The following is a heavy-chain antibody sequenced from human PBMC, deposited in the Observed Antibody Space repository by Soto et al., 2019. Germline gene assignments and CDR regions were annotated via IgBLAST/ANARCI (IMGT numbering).Heavy chain of an antibody. D-gene: IGHD2-15*01. Sequence: TLSLTCTVSGGSISSGGYYWSWIRQHPGKGLEWIGYIYYSGSTYYNPSLKSRVTISVDTSKNQFSLKLSSVTAADTAVYYCARTLVVVAATTAWFDYWGQGTLVTVSS. CDR3: ARTLVVVAATTAWFDY. CDR2: IYYSGST. CDR1: GGSISSGGYY. J-gene: IGHJ4*02. V-gene: IGHV4-31*03.